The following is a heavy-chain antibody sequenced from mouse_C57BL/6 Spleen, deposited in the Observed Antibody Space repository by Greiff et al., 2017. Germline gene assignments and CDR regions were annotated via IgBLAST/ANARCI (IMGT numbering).Heavy chain of an antibody. V-gene: IGHV1-69*01. CDR1: GYTFTSYW. D-gene: IGHD2-2*01. CDR2: IDPSDSYT. Sequence: VQLQQPGAELVMPGASVKLSCKASGYTFTSYWMHWVKQRPGQGLEWIGEIDPSDSYTNYNQKFKGKSTLTVDKSSSTAYMQLSSLTSEDSAVYYCARWGSMVTTGEYYFDYWGQGTTLTVSS. J-gene: IGHJ2*01. CDR3: ARWGSMVTTGEYYFDY.